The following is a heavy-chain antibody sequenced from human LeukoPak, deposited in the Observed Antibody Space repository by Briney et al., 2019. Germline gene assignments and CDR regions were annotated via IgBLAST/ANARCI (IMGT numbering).Heavy chain of an antibody. Sequence: ASVKVSCKVSGYTLTELSMHWVQQAPGKGLEWMGGFDPEDGETIYAQKFQGGVTMTEDTSTDTAYMELSSLRSEDTAVYYCATGPMSDIYGDYVGVLDYWGQGTLVTVSS. V-gene: IGHV1-24*01. CDR3: ATGPMSDIYGDYVGVLDY. CDR2: FDPEDGET. D-gene: IGHD4-17*01. CDR1: GYTLTELS. J-gene: IGHJ4*02.